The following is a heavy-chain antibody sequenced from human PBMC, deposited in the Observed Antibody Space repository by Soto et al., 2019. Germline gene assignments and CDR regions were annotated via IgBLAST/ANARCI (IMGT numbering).Heavy chain of an antibody. J-gene: IGHJ6*02. CDR2: IYYSGST. Sequence: SETLSLTCTVSGGSISSSSYYWGWIRQPPGKGLEWIGSIYYSGSTYYNPSLKSRVTISVDTSKNQFSLKLSSVTAADTAVYYCARLLRHNYYGMDGWGQGTTVTVSS. V-gene: IGHV4-39*01. CDR3: ARLLRHNYYGMDG. D-gene: IGHD5-12*01. CDR1: GGSISSSSYY.